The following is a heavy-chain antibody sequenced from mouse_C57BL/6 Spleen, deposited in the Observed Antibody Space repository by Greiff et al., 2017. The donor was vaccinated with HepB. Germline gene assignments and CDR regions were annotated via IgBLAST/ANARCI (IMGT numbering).Heavy chain of an antibody. J-gene: IGHJ3*01. V-gene: IGHV1-15*01. Sequence: VQLVESGAELVRPGASVTLSCKASGYTFTDYEMHWVKQTPVHGLEWIGAIDPETGGTAYNQKFKGKAILTADKSSSTAYMGLRSLTSEDSAVYYCTRRGDYEGFAYWGQGTLVTVSA. D-gene: IGHD2-4*01. CDR2: IDPETGGT. CDR3: TRRGDYEGFAY. CDR1: GYTFTDYE.